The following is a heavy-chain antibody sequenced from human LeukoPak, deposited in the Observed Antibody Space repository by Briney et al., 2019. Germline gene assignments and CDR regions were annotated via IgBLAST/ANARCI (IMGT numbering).Heavy chain of an antibody. CDR2: ISGNGGVL. D-gene: IGHD1-1*01. Sequence: GGSLRLSCAASGFIFSDNYMTWVRQAPGKGLEWLSYISGNGGVLQYADSVNGRFTISRDNAKNLLYLQMDSLRVEDTAIYYCARDPRTVRIWGQGTLVTVSS. V-gene: IGHV3-11*04. CDR3: ARDPRTVRI. CDR1: GFIFSDNY. J-gene: IGHJ4*02.